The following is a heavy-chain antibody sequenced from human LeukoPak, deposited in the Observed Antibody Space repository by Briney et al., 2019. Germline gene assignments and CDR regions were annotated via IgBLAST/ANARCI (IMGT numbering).Heavy chain of an antibody. CDR3: ARGRYCSSTSCYDAEYFQH. Sequence: GASVKVSCKASGGTFSSYAISWVRQAPGQGLEWMGGIIPIFGTANYAQKFQGRVTITTDESTSTAYMELSSLRSEDTAVYYCARGRYCSSTSCYDAEYFQHWGQGTLVTVSS. J-gene: IGHJ1*01. V-gene: IGHV1-69*05. CDR1: GGTFSSYA. D-gene: IGHD2-2*01. CDR2: IIPIFGTA.